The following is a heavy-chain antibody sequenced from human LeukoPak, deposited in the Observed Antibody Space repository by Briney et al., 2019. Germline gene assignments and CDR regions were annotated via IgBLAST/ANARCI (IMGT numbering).Heavy chain of an antibody. D-gene: IGHD3-10*01. CDR3: ARVPYYYGSGSYYNAGYYYYYYMDV. Sequence: SETLSLTCAVYGGSFSGYYWSWIRQPPGKGLEWIGEINHSGSTNCNPSLKSRVTISVDTSKNQFSLKLSSVTAADTAVYYCARVPYYYGSGSYYNAGYYYYYYMDVWGKGTTVTVSS. J-gene: IGHJ6*03. CDR2: INHSGST. V-gene: IGHV4-34*01. CDR1: GGSFSGYY.